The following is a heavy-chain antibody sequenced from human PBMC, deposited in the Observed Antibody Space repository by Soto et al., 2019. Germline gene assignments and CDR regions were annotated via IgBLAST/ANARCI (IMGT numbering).Heavy chain of an antibody. V-gene: IGHV3-74*01. J-gene: IGHJ5*02. D-gene: IGHD2-15*01. Sequence: EVLLVESGGDLVQPGGSLRLACAASGATFSNYWMHWVRQAPGEGLVWVSRVNIDGRSTTYADSVRGRLNISRDNAKNTVFLQMIRLRDGDTAVYYCAASRGPGVVVSWGQGTLVSVSS. CDR1: GATFSNYW. CDR3: AASRGPGVVVS. CDR2: VNIDGRST.